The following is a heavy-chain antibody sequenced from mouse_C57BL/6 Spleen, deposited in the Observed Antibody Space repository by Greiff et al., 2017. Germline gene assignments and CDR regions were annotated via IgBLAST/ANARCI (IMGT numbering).Heavy chain of an antibody. CDR1: GYAFSSSW. CDR2: IYPGDGDT. D-gene: IGHD1-1*01. J-gene: IGHJ3*01. V-gene: IGHV1-82*01. CDR3: ARDDLLLPFAY. Sequence: QVHVKQSGPELVKPGASVKISCKASGYAFSSSWMNWVKQRPGKGLEWIGRIYPGDGDTNYNGKFKGKATLTADKSSSTAYMQLSSLTSEDSAVYFCARDDLLLPFAYWGQGTLVTVSA.